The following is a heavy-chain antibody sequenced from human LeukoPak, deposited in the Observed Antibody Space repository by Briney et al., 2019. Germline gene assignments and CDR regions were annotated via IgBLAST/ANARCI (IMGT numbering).Heavy chain of an antibody. CDR2: IWVDGSNK. Sequence: PGGSLRLSCAASGFLFSSYAMHWVRQAPGKGLEWAAVIWVDGSNKYYADSVKGRFIISRDNSKNTVYLQLNSLRAEDTAVYYCARDRAGLDAFDMWGQGTVVTVSS. CDR3: ARDRAGLDAFDM. J-gene: IGHJ3*02. V-gene: IGHV3-33*01. CDR1: GFLFSSYA.